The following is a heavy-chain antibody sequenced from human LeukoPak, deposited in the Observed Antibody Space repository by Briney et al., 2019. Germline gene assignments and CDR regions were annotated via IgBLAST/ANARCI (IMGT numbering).Heavy chain of an antibody. CDR1: GFTFSSYE. V-gene: IGHV3-48*03. J-gene: IGHJ4*02. CDR2: ISSSGSTI. Sequence: PGGSLRLSCAASGFTFSSYEINWVRQAPGKGLEWVSYISSSGSTIYYADSVKGRFTISRDNAKNSLYLQMNSLRAEDTAVYYCARDTPDYDILTGYYINYFDYWGQGTLVTVSS. CDR3: ARDTPDYDILTGYYINYFDY. D-gene: IGHD3-9*01.